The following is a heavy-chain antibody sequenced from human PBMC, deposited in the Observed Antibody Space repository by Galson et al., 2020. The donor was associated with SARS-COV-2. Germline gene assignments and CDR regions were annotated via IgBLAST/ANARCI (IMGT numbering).Heavy chain of an antibody. D-gene: IGHD3-3*01. CDR3: ARSAAGFLEWLPEIFFDY. CDR2: IYYSGST. Sequence: SETLSLTCTVSGGSISSYYWSWIRQPPGKGLEWIGYIYYSGSTNYNPSLKSRVTISVDTSKNQFSLKLSSVTAADTAMYYCARSAAGFLEWLPEIFFDYWGQGTLVTVSS. V-gene: IGHV4-59*08. J-gene: IGHJ4*02. CDR1: GGSISSYY.